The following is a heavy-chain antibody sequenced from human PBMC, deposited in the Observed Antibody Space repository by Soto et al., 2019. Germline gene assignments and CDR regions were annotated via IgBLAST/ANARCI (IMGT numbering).Heavy chain of an antibody. CDR2: IWYDGSNK. J-gene: IGHJ4*02. V-gene: IGHV3-33*01. CDR1: GFTFSSYG. Sequence: PGGSLRLSCAASGFTFSSYGMHWVRQAPGKGLEWVAVIWYDGSNKYYGDSVKGRFTISRDNSKNTLYLQMNSLRAEDTSVYYCARDEGCCSGASCLRGVFDYWGQGTLVTVSS. CDR3: ARDEGCCSGASCLRGVFDY. D-gene: IGHD2-15*01.